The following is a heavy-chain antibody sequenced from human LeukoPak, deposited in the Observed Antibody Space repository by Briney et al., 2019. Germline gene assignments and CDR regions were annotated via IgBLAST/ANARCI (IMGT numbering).Heavy chain of an antibody. CDR1: GFTFSSYA. V-gene: IGHV3-30*04. CDR2: ISYDGSNK. D-gene: IGHD3-22*01. Sequence: GGSLRLSCAASGFTFSSYAMHWVRQAPGKGLEWVAVISYDGSNKYYADSVKGRFTISRDNSKNTLYLQMNSLRAEDTAVYYCAKDRSTMIVVVIPDAFDIWGQGTMVTVSS. CDR3: AKDRSTMIVVVIPDAFDI. J-gene: IGHJ3*02.